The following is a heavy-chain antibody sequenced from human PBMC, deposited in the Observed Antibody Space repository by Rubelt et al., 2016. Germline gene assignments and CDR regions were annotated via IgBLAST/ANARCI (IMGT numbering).Heavy chain of an antibody. J-gene: IGHJ4*02. CDR3: ARDLPPFRRYNWNFPLDY. CDR2: ISAYNGNT. V-gene: IGHV1-18*01. Sequence: QVQLVQSGAEVKKPGASVKVSCKASGYTFTSYGISWVRQAPGQGLEWMGWISAYNGNTNYAQELQGSVTMTPDTSTRTAYMELRSLRSDDTAVYYCARDLPPFRRYNWNFPLDYWGQGTLVTVSS. D-gene: IGHD1-7*01. CDR1: GYTFTSYG.